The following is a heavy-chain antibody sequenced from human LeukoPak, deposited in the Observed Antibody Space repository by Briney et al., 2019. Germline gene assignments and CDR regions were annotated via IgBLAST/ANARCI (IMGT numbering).Heavy chain of an antibody. CDR2: IYPGDSDT. Sequence: ESLKISCKGSGYSFTTYWIAWVRQMPGKGLEWLGIIYPGDSDTRYSPSFQGQVTISADKSISTAYLQWSSLKASDTAMYYCARHVFLATGTINWFDPWGQGTLVNVSS. CDR1: GYSFTTYW. J-gene: IGHJ5*02. D-gene: IGHD1-7*01. CDR3: ARHVFLATGTINWFDP. V-gene: IGHV5-51*01.